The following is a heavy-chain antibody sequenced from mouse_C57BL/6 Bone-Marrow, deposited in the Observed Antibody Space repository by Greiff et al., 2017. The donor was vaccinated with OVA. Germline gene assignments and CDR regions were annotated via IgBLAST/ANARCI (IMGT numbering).Heavy chain of an antibody. J-gene: IGHJ1*03. V-gene: IGHV2-2*01. CDR1: GFSLTSYG. CDR2: IWSGGGT. Sequence: VKVVESGPGLVQPSQSLSITCTVSGFSLTSYGVHWVRQSPGKGLEWLGVIWSGGGTDYNAAFISRLSISKDNSKSQVFFKMNSLQADDTAIYYCARIGYFDVWGTGTTVTVSS. CDR3: ARIGYFDV.